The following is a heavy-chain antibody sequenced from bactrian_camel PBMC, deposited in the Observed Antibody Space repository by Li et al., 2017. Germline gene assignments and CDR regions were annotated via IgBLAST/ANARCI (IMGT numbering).Heavy chain of an antibody. V-gene: IGHV3S40*01. J-gene: IGHJ4*01. CDR1: GYRVGTSG. CDR2: TYTGDGRT. CDR3: GADFLQYCSTTRLGY. Sequence: VQLVESGGGSVQAGGSLKLSCVVSGYRVGTSGMGWFRQAPGKKREAVAITYTGDGRTWYVDSVKGRFTISKDNAKKTVYLQMNSLKPEDTAKYYCGADFLQYCSTTRLGYWGQGTQVTVS. D-gene: IGHD3*01.